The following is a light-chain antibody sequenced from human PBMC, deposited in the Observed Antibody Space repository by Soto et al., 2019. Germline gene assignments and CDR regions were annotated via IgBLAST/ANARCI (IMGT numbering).Light chain of an antibody. Sequence: DIQMTESPSSLSASVGDRVTITCRASEGISNFLVWYQQKPGKAPKLLIYVASTLQSGVPSRFSGSGSGTEFTLTISSLQPEDVATYYCQNYNSVPYTFGGGTKVEI. V-gene: IGKV1-27*01. CDR2: VAS. CDR3: QNYNSVPYT. J-gene: IGKJ4*01. CDR1: EGISNF.